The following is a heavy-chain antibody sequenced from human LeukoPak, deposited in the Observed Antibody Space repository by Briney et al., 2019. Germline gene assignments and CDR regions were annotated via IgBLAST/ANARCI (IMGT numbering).Heavy chain of an antibody. CDR3: ARDSASRSYARSGRDRRIDY. Sequence: PSGTLSLTCAVYGGSFSGYYWSWIRQPPGKGLEWIWEINHSGSTNYNPSLKGRVTISVDTSKNQFSLKLSSVTAADTAVYYCARDSASRSYARSGRDRRIDYWGQGTLVTVSS. D-gene: IGHD1-26*01. CDR1: GGSFSGYY. V-gene: IGHV4-34*01. CDR2: INHSGST. J-gene: IGHJ4*02.